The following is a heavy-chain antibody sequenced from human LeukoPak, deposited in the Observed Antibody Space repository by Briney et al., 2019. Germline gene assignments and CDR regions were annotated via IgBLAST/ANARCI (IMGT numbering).Heavy chain of an antibody. Sequence: GESLRLSCAASGFTFSSYSMSWVRHAPGKGLEWVSSISSSSSYINYADSVKGRFTISRDNAKNSLYLQMNRLRAEDTAVNYCARSGDDYGDYESPFDYWGQGTLVTVSS. V-gene: IGHV3-21*01. J-gene: IGHJ4*02. CDR1: GFTFSSYS. D-gene: IGHD4-17*01. CDR2: ISSSSSYI. CDR3: ARSGDDYGDYESPFDY.